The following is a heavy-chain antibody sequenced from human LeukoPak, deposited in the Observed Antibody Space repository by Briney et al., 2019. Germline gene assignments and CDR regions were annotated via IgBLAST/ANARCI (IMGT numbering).Heavy chain of an antibody. Sequence: ASVKVSCKASGGTFSSYAISWVRQAPGQGLEWMGGIIPIFGTANYAQKFQGRVTITADESTSTAYMELSSLRSEDTAVYYCATGLGVVGATRRYFDLWGRGTLVTVSS. CDR2: IIPIFGTA. J-gene: IGHJ2*01. CDR3: ATGLGVVGATRRYFDL. CDR1: GGTFSSYA. D-gene: IGHD1-26*01. V-gene: IGHV1-69*13.